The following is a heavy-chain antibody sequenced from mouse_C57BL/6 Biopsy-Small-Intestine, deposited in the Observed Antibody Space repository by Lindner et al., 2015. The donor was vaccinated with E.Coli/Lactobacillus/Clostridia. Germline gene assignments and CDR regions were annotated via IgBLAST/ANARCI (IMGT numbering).Heavy chain of an antibody. Sequence: VQLQESGPGMVKPSQSLSLTCTVTGYSITSGYDWHWIRHFPGNKLEWMGYISYSGSTNYNPSLKSRISITHDTSKNHFFLKLNSVTTEDTATYYCARGGYYGSSSSYVMDYWGQGTTLTVSS. CDR3: ARGGYYGSSSSYVMDY. CDR2: ISYSGST. J-gene: IGHJ2*01. CDR1: GYSITSGYD. D-gene: IGHD1-1*01. V-gene: IGHV3-1*01.